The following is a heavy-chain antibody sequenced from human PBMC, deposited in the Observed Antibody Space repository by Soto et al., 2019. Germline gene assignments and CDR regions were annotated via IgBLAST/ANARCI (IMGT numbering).Heavy chain of an antibody. J-gene: IGHJ4*02. CDR1: GGSFSGYY. CDR2: INHSGST. D-gene: IGHD3-10*01. V-gene: IGHV4-34*01. CDR3: ARGYYYGSGSPLFY. Sequence: ASETLSLTCAVYGGSFSGYYWSWIRQPPGKGLEWIGEINHSGSTNYNPSLKSRVTISVDTSKNQFSLKLSSVTAADTAVYYCARGYYYGSGSPLFYWGQGTLITV.